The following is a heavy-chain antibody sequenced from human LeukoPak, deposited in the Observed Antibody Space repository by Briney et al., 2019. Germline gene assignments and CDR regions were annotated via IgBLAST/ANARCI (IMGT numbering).Heavy chain of an antibody. CDR1: GGSISSYY. J-gene: IGHJ6*02. D-gene: IGHD6-19*01. CDR2: IYYSGST. Sequence: SETLSLTCTVSGGSISSYYWSWIRQPPGKGLEWIGYIYYSGSTNYNPSLKSRVTISVDTSKNQFSLKLSSVTAADTAVYYCARASPRYSGGWYGTHYGMDVWGQGTTVTVSS. V-gene: IGHV4-59*01. CDR3: ARASPRYSGGWYGTHYGMDV.